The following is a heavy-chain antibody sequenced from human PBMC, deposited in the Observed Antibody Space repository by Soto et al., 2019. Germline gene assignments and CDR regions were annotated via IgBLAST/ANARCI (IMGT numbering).Heavy chain of an antibody. J-gene: IGHJ4*02. D-gene: IGHD3-10*02. CDR1: GFIFSNYG. CDR2: ISYDGGDI. V-gene: IGHV3-30*02. CDR3: AIVRVADSPLDH. Sequence: VGSLRLSCVGSGFIFSNYGMHWVRQAPGKGLEWVAFISYDGGDILYADSVKGRFTISRDNSKSTLFLHMNRPTAEDTAIYFCAIVRVADSPLDHWGQGTLVTVSS.